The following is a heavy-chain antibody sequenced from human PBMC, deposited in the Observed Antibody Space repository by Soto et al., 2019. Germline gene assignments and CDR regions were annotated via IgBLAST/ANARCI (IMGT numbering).Heavy chain of an antibody. Sequence: GGSLRLSCAASGFTFSSYGMHWVRQAPGKGLEWVAVISYDGSNKYYADSVKGRFTISRDNSKNTLYLQMNSLRAEDTAVYYCAKDTQPRITIFGVVIPYFDYWGQGTLVTVSS. CDR1: GFTFSSYG. J-gene: IGHJ4*02. V-gene: IGHV3-30*18. D-gene: IGHD3-3*01. CDR2: ISYDGSNK. CDR3: AKDTQPRITIFGVVIPYFDY.